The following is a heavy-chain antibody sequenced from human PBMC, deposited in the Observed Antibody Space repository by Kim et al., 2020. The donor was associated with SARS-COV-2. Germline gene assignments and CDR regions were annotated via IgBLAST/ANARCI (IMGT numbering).Heavy chain of an antibody. D-gene: IGHD2-2*01. J-gene: IGHJ4*02. CDR1: GFTFSSYA. CDR3: AKDLEYLRCSSTSCLFDY. Sequence: GGSLRLSCAASGFTFSSYAMSWVRQAPGKGLEWVSAISGSGGSTYYADSVKGRFTISRVNSKNTLYLQMNSLRAEDTAVYYCAKDLEYLRCSSTSCLFDYWCQGPLVTVSS. V-gene: IGHV3-23*01. CDR2: ISGSGGST.